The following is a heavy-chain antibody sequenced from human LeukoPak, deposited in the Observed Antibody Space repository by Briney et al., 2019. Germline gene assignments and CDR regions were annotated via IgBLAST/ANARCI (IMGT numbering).Heavy chain of an antibody. CDR2: INYDGTT. D-gene: IGHD2-2*01. Sequence: PSETLSLTCTVSGGSISNSAYYWGWIRQPPGKGLEWIGSINYDGTTYYNPSLRSRVTISVDTSKNQFSLKLSFVTAADTAVYYCARLKGHQQIFDSWGQGTLVTVSS. V-gene: IGHV4-39*01. CDR1: GGSISNSAYY. CDR3: ARLKGHQQIFDS. J-gene: IGHJ4*02.